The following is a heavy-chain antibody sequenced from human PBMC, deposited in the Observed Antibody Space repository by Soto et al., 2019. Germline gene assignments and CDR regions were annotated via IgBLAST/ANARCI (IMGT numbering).Heavy chain of an antibody. CDR2: IFYSGTT. CDR1: GGSISSGGYY. Sequence: SETLSLTCTVSGGSISSGGYYWSWIRQHPGKGLEWIGYIFYSGTTYYNPSLKSRVTISVDTSKNQFSLKLSSVTAADTAVYYCAAKPYNWNIWMVYWGPGIMVTVSS. D-gene: IGHD1-1*01. V-gene: IGHV4-31*03. J-gene: IGHJ4*02. CDR3: AAKPYNWNIWMVY.